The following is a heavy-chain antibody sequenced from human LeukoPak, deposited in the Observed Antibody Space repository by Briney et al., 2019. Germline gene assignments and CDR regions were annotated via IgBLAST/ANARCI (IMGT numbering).Heavy chain of an antibody. CDR3: ARGGATR. D-gene: IGHD1-26*01. J-gene: IGHJ4*02. V-gene: IGHV3-23*01. CDR2: ITSGGVKT. CDR1: GFTFSSYA. Sequence: GGSLRLSCAASGFTFSSYAMTWVRQPPGKGLEWVAAITSGGVKTYYADSAKGRFTISRDNSKNTVYLQMNSLRAEDTAVYYCARGGATRWGQGTQVTVSS.